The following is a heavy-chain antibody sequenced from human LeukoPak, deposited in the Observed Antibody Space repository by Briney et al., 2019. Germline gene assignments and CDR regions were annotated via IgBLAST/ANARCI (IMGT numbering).Heavy chain of an antibody. CDR2: IEPVGSTT. V-gene: IGHV3-74*01. D-gene: IGHD6-13*01. CDR1: GSTLSSYW. J-gene: IGHJ6*02. Sequence: GRSLRLSCAASGSTLSSYWMHWVRQAPEEGLVWVSRIEPVGSTTNYADSVKGRFTTSRDNAKNTLYLQMNSRRAEDTALYYCTRVQAGRAGLMDVWGRGTTVTVSS. CDR3: TRVQAGRAGLMDV.